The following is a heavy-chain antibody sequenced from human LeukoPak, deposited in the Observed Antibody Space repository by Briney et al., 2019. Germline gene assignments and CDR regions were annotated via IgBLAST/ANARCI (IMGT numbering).Heavy chain of an antibody. CDR2: ISGSGSNT. V-gene: IGHV3-23*01. CDR1: GFTFSEYG. D-gene: IGHD3-3*01. J-gene: IGHJ3*02. CDR3: AHHGGGTIRIAAFDI. Sequence: PGGSLRLSCAASGFTFSEYGMSWVRQAPGKGLQWISAISGSGSNTYFADSVKGRFTISRDNSKSTLYLQMSSLRAEDTAIYYCAHHGGGTIRIAAFDIWGQGTMVTVSS.